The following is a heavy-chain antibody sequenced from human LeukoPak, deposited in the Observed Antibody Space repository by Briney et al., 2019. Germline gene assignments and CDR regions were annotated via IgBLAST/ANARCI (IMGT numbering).Heavy chain of an antibody. J-gene: IGHJ4*02. CDR3: ASLSLRFLEWLSDTADDY. CDR2: INHSGST. V-gene: IGHV4-34*01. D-gene: IGHD3-3*01. Sequence: SETLSLTCAVYGGSFSGYYWSWIRQPPGKGLEWIGEINHSGSTNYNPSLKSRVTISVDTSKNQFSLKLSSVTAADTAVYYCASLSLRFLEWLSDTADDYWGQGTLVTASS. CDR1: GGSFSGYY.